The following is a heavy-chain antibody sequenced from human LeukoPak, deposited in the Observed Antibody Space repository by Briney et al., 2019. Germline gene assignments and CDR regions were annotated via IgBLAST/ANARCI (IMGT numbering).Heavy chain of an antibody. Sequence: QPGRSLRLSCAASGFTFDDYAMHWVRQAPGKGLEWVSGISWNSGSIGYADSVKGRFTISRDNAKNSLYPQMNSLRAEDTALYYCAKDFFEVYSSGWYYFDYWGQGTLVTVSS. D-gene: IGHD6-19*01. J-gene: IGHJ4*02. V-gene: IGHV3-9*01. CDR1: GFTFDDYA. CDR2: ISWNSGSI. CDR3: AKDFFEVYSSGWYYFDY.